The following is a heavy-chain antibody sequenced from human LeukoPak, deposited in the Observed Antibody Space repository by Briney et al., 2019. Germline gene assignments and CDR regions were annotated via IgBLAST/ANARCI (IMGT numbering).Heavy chain of an antibody. CDR1: GFTFSNAW. CDR2: IKSKTDGGTT. D-gene: IGHD4-17*01. CDR3: TTDDYGDYPFDY. Sequence: GGSLRLSCAASGFTFSNAWMSWVRQAPGKGLEWVGHIKSKTDGGTTDYAAPVKGRFTISRDDSKNTLYLQMNSLKTEDTAVYYCTTDDYGDYPFDYWGQGTLVTVSS. V-gene: IGHV3-15*01. J-gene: IGHJ4*02.